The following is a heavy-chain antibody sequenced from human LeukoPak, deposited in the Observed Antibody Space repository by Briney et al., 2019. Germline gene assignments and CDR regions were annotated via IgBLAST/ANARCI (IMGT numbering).Heavy chain of an antibody. Sequence: GRSLRLSCAASGFTFSSYAMSWVRQAPGKGLEWVSGISGSGDNTYYADSVKGRFTISRDNSKNTVYLQMNSLRVEDTAVYHCGKERYGSSSVVDYWGHGTLVTVSS. CDR2: ISGSGDNT. CDR1: GFTFSSYA. V-gene: IGHV3-23*01. CDR3: GKERYGSSSVVDY. J-gene: IGHJ4*01. D-gene: IGHD6-6*01.